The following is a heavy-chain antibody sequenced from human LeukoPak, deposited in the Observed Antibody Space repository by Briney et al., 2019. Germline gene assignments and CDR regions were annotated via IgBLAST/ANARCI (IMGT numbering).Heavy chain of an antibody. V-gene: IGHV4-59*08. J-gene: IGHJ3*02. Sequence: SETLSLTCTVSGGSISSYYWSWIRQPPGKGLEWIGYIYYSGSTNYNPSLKSRVTISVDTSKNQFSLKLSSVTAADTAVYYCARHQVVAGPIGDAFDIWGQGTMVTVSS. CDR2: IYYSGST. CDR3: ARHQVVAGPIGDAFDI. CDR1: GGSISSYY. D-gene: IGHD2-2*01.